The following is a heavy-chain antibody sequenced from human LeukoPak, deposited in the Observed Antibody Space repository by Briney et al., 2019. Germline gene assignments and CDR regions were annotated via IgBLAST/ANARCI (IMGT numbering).Heavy chain of an antibody. CDR2: MNLNSGNT. D-gene: IGHD3-3*01. Sequence: GASVTLSCTASGYTFTSYDINWVRQATGQAREWMGWMNLNSGNTGYARKFQRRVSMTRNTSTSTAYMELSSLRSEDTAVYYCARASRAKSPTYYDFWSGSAPIDSWGQGTLVTVSS. CDR3: ARASRAKSPTYYDFWSGSAPIDS. CDR1: GYTFTSYD. J-gene: IGHJ4*02. V-gene: IGHV1-8*01.